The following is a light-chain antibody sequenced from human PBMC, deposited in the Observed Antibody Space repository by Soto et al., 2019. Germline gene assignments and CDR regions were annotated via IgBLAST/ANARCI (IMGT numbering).Light chain of an antibody. V-gene: IGKV3D-20*02. Sequence: EVALTESPGTLSLSPVARSTLGFRASQTIANNYLTWYQQKPGQAPRVLIYDASTRATGIPDRFTGSGSGTDFTLTISSLQSEDCAIYYCQQCNNWPLTFGGGTKVDIK. CDR2: DAS. J-gene: IGKJ4*01. CDR1: QTIANNY. CDR3: QQCNNWPLT.